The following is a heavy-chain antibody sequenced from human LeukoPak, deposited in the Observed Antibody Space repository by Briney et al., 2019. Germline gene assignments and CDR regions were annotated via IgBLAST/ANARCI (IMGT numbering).Heavy chain of an antibody. J-gene: IGHJ4*02. CDR2: IYSGGST. CDR3: ARDVAAAGNDY. Sequence: AGGSLRLSCAASGFTASSNYMSWVRQAPGKGLEWVSVIYSGGSTYYADSVKGRFTISRDNSKNTLNLQMNSLRAEDTAVYYCARDVAAAGNDYWGQGTLVTVSS. D-gene: IGHD6-13*01. CDR1: GFTASSNY. V-gene: IGHV3-66*02.